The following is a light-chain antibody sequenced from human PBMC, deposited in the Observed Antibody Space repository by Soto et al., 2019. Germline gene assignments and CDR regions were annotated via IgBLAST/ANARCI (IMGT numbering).Light chain of an antibody. CDR2: EVN. J-gene: IGLJ1*01. CDR3: SSYATTSALGF. Sequence: QSALAQPASVSGSPGQSITISCTGTTSDVGGHKSVSWYQQHPGRAPTLMIYEVNNRPSGVSSRFSGSKSGNTASLTISGLQAEDEADYYCSSYATTSALGFFGTGTKVTVL. V-gene: IGLV2-14*01. CDR1: TSDVGGHKS.